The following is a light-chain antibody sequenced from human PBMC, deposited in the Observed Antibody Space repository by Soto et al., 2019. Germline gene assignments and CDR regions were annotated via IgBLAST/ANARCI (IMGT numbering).Light chain of an antibody. V-gene: IGLV3-21*04. CDR2: YHS. J-gene: IGLJ2*01. CDR1: DIGSKG. CDR3: QVWDSSSNHLV. Sequence: SYELTQPPSVSMAPGKTAKITCGGADIGSKGVHWYQQKPGQAPVLVIYYHSDRPSGIPERFSGSNFGNTATLTISRVEAGDEADYYCQVWDSSSNHLVFGGGTKLTVL.